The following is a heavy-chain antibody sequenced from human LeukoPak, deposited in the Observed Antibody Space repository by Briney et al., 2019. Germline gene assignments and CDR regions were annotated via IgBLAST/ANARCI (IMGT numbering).Heavy chain of an antibody. V-gene: IGHV4-30-4*01. Sequence: SETLSLTCTVSGGSISSGDYYWCWIRQPPGKGLEWIGYIYYSGSTYYKPSLKSRVTISVDTSKNQFSLKLSSVTAADTAVYYCARYLLLWFGEAKVTRQTGYYYGMDVWGQGTTVTVSS. D-gene: IGHD3-10*01. CDR1: GGSISSGDYY. J-gene: IGHJ6*02. CDR3: ARYLLLWFGEAKVTRQTGYYYGMDV. CDR2: IYYSGST.